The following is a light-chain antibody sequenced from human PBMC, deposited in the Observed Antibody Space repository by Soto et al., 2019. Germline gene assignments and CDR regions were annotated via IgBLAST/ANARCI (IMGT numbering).Light chain of an antibody. CDR1: QSVSSSY. Sequence: EIVLTQSPGTLSLSPGERATLSCRASQSVSSSYLAWYQQKPGQAPRLLIYGPSSRATGIPDRFSGSGSGTDFTLTISRLEPEDFAVYYCQQYGSFPRTFGQGTEVEIK. V-gene: IGKV3-20*01. J-gene: IGKJ1*01. CDR3: QQYGSFPRT. CDR2: GPS.